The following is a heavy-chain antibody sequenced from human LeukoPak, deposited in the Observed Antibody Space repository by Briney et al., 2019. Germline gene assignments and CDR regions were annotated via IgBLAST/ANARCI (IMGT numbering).Heavy chain of an antibody. Sequence: GGSLRLSCAASGFNFGEFWMAWVRQTPGMGLEWVADIKEDGSESFYVDSVKGRFTTSRENSKSTLSLQMNSLRAEDTALYYCAKDPLGGGSSLINWFDSWGQGVWVTVSS. CDR3: AKDPLGGGSSLINWFDS. D-gene: IGHD1-26*01. J-gene: IGHJ5*01. V-gene: IGHV3-7*03. CDR2: IKEDGSES. CDR1: GFNFGEFW.